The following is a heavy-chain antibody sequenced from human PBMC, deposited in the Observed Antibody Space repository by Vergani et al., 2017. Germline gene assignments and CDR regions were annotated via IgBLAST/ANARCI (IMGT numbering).Heavy chain of an antibody. CDR2: IDRNYGVK. J-gene: IGHJ2*01. D-gene: IGHD3-16*01. V-gene: IGHV3-9*01. CDR3: VKDNDDDADGPFDL. Sequence: VEAGGGLVQPGWSLRLSCTASGFTFQAFAFHWVRQVSGRGLEWVSGIDRNYGVKNGNSFEGRFSISRDNAKKAVFLQMNNLRHEDTALYFCVKDNDDDADGPFDLWGRGTLVTVSS. CDR1: GFTFQAFA.